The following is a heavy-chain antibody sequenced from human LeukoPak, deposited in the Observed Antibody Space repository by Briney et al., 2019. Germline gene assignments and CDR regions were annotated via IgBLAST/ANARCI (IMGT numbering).Heavy chain of an antibody. CDR1: GYTFTGYY. Sequence: ASVKVSCKASGYTFTGYYMHWVRQAPGQGLEWMGWINPNSGGTNYAQKFQGRVTMTRDTSISTAYMELSRLRSDDTAVYYCASRDYDSTNKWDWFDPWGQGTLVTVSS. CDR2: INPNSGGT. D-gene: IGHD3-22*01. V-gene: IGHV1-2*02. J-gene: IGHJ5*02. CDR3: ASRDYDSTNKWDWFDP.